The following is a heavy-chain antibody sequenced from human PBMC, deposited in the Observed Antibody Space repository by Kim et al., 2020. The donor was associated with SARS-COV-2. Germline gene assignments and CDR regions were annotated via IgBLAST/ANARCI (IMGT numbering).Heavy chain of an antibody. J-gene: IGHJ3*02. Sequence: SETLSLTCTVSGGSVSSGSYYWSWIRQPPGKGLEWIGYIYYRGSSNYNPSLKSRVFISVDTSTNRFSLKLSSVSAADAAVYYCARAFDYYDRGSYGAFD. CDR1: GGSVSSGSYY. CDR2: IYYRGSS. V-gene: IGHV4-61*01. D-gene: IGHD3-22*01. CDR3: ARAFDYYDRGSYGAFD.